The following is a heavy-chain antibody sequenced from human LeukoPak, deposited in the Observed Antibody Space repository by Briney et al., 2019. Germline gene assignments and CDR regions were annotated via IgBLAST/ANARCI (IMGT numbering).Heavy chain of an antibody. V-gene: IGHV1-2*02. Sequence: GASVKVPCKASGYTFTGYYMHWVRQAPGQGLEWMGWINPNSGGTNYAQKFQGRVTMTRDTSISTAYMELSRLRSDDTAVYYCARGGYYYDSSGYFLFGYWGQGTLVTVSS. CDR1: GYTFTGYY. D-gene: IGHD3-22*01. J-gene: IGHJ4*02. CDR2: INPNSGGT. CDR3: ARGGYYYDSSGYFLFGY.